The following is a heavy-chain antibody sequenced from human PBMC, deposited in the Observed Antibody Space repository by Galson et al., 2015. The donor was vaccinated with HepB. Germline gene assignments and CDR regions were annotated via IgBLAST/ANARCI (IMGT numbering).Heavy chain of an antibody. D-gene: IGHD2-2*01. J-gene: IGHJ4*02. CDR2: FDPEDGET. CDR1: GYTLTELS. CDR3: ATLGYCSSTSCLYYFDY. V-gene: IGHV1-24*01. Sequence: VKVSCKVSGYTLTELSMHWVRQAPGKGLEWMGGFDPEDGETIYAQKFQGRVTMTEDTSTDTAYMELSSLRSEDTAVYYCATLGYCSSTSCLYYFDYWGQGTLVTVSS.